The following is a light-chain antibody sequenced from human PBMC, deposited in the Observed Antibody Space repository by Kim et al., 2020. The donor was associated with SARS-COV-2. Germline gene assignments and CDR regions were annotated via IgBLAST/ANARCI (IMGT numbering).Light chain of an antibody. CDR2: DNN. J-gene: IGLJ2*01. CDR3: GAWDSSLDALV. V-gene: IGLV1-51*01. Sequence: GQKVTFSCSRSGSNIGNNYVSWYQQLPGTAPKLLIYDNNERPSGIPDRFSGSKSGTSATLGITGLQTGDEADYYCGAWDSSLDALVFGGGTQLTVL. CDR1: GSNIGNNY.